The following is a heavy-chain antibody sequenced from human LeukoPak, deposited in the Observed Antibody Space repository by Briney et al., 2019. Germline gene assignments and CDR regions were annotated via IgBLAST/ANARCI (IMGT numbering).Heavy chain of an antibody. V-gene: IGHV4-61*02. CDR1: GGSISSGSYY. CDR2: IYTSGST. J-gene: IGHJ6*03. D-gene: IGHD4-11*01. CDR3: ARASTASGYYMDV. Sequence: PSETLSLTCTVSGGSISSGSYYWSWIRQPAGKGLEWIGRIYTSGSTNYSPSLKSRVTISVDTSKNQFSLKLSSVTAADTAVYYCARASTASGYYMDVWGKGTTVTVSS.